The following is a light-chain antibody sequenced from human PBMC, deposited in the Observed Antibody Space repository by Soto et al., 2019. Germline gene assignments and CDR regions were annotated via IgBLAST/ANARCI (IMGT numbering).Light chain of an antibody. CDR1: QNISTS. Sequence: GASVTITFRASQNISTSLAWYQHNPGKAPTLLMFDVSNLESGVPSRFSGSGSGTEFTLTISSLHSDDFATYYCQQYDYSRTFGQGTKVDIK. CDR2: DVS. CDR3: QQYDYSRT. J-gene: IGKJ1*01. V-gene: IGKV1-5*01.